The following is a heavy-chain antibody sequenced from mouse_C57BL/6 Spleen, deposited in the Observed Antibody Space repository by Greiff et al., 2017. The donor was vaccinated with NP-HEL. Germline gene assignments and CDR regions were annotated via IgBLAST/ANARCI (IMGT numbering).Heavy chain of an antibody. J-gene: IGHJ2*01. CDR2: ISYSGST. CDR1: GYSITSGYD. V-gene: IGHV3-1*01. Sequence: EVKLQESGPGMVKPSQSLSLTCTVTGYSITSGYDWHWIRHFPGNKLEWMGYISYSGSTNYNPSLKSRISITHDTSKNHFFLKLNSVTTEDTATYYCAREGNQYYFDYWGQGTTLTVSS. CDR3: AREGNQYYFDY.